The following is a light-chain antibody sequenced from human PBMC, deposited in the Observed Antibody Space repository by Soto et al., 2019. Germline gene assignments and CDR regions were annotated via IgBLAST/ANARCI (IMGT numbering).Light chain of an antibody. CDR2: GAS. CDR3: QHYNNWPWT. J-gene: IGKJ1*01. Sequence: EIVLTQSPGTLSLSPGESATIPCRASQTTSGKYLAWYQQRPGLAPRLLVYGASRRATGIPDRFRGSGSGTEFSLTISSLQSDDFAVYFCQHYNNWPWTVGQGTKVDIK. CDR1: QTTSGK. V-gene: IGKV3D-15*01.